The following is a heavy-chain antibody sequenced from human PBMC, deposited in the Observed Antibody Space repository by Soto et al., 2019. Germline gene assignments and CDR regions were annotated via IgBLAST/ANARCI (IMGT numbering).Heavy chain of an antibody. CDR2: ISSSSSTI. J-gene: IGHJ5*02. CDR3: ARELREPTSWWFDP. D-gene: IGHD1-26*01. Sequence: EVQLVESGGGLVQPGGSLRLSCAASGFTFSSYSMNWVRQAPGKGLEWVSYISSSSSTIYYADSVKGRFTISRDNAKNSLYLQMNSLRDEDTAVYYCARELREPTSWWFDPWGQGTLVTVSS. V-gene: IGHV3-48*02. CDR1: GFTFSSYS.